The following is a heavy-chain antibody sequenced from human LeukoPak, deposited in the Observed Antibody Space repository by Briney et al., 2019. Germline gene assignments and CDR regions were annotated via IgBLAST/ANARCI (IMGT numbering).Heavy chain of an antibody. V-gene: IGHV3-33*01. CDR3: ARDRYSAIHYYYDMDV. Sequence: GGSLRLSCAASGFIFSNYGMHWVRQAPGKGLEWVAIIWHDGSSKDYVDPVKGRFTISRDNSKNTLYLQMNSLRAEDTAVYYCARDRYSAIHYYYDMDVRGQGTTVTVSS. CDR1: GFIFSNYG. J-gene: IGHJ6*02. D-gene: IGHD1-26*01. CDR2: IWHDGSSK.